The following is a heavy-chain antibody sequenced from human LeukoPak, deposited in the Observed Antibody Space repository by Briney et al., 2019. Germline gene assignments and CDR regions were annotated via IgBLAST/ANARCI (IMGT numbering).Heavy chain of an antibody. CDR1: GFTFSSYA. J-gene: IGHJ6*03. CDR3: AKASSGYSSSWYVFSYYYYMDV. D-gene: IGHD6-13*01. V-gene: IGHV3-23*01. Sequence: GGSLRLSCAASGFTFSSYAMSWVRQAPGKGLEWVSAISGSGGSTYYAGSVKGRFTISRDNSKNTLYLQMNSLRAEDTAVYYCAKASSGYSSSWYVFSYYYYMDVWGKGTTVTVSS. CDR2: ISGSGGST.